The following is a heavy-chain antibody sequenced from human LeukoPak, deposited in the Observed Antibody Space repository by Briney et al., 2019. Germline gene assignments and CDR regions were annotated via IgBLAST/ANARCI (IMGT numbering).Heavy chain of an antibody. V-gene: IGHV3-53*01. CDR3: ARDSSNAYDNPPSFDY. D-gene: IGHD3-16*01. Sequence: PGGSLRLSCAASGFTVSNNYMNWVRQAPGKGLEWVSIIYSGGKPYYTNPVKGRFPIPRNNSKKTLYLQMNSLRAGGKADIYLARDSSNAYDNPPSFDYGGQGTLATVSS. CDR1: GFTVSNNY. CDR2: IYSGGKP. J-gene: IGHJ4*02.